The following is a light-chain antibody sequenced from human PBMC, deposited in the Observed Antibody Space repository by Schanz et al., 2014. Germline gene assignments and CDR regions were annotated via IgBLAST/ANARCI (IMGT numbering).Light chain of an antibody. V-gene: IGLV2-11*01. Sequence: QSALTQSRSVSGSPGQSVTISCTGTSSDVGGYNYVSWYQQHPGKAPKLMIYDVSKRPSGVPDRFSGSKSGNTASLTVSGLQAEDEADYYCSSYTSSSTWVFGGGTK. CDR2: DVS. J-gene: IGLJ3*02. CDR1: SSDVGGYNY. CDR3: SSYTSSSTWV.